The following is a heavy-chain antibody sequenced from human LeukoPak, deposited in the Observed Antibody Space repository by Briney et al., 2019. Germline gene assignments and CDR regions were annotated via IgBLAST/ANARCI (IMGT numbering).Heavy chain of an antibody. V-gene: IGHV5-51*01. D-gene: IGHD3-22*01. CDR2: IYPGDSDT. CDR1: RYTFTTYW. CDR3: ARPNFYYDSSGYYYFDY. J-gene: IGHJ4*02. Sequence: GESLKISCKGSRYTFTTYWIGWVRRMPGKGLEWMGIIYPGDSDTRYSPSFQGQVTISADKSINTAYLQWSSLKASDTAMYYCARPNFYYDSSGYYYFDYWGQGTLVTVSS.